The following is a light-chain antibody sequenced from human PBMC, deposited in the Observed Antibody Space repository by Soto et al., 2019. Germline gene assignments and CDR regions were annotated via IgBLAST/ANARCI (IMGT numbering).Light chain of an antibody. CDR2: DVS. CDR3: CSYAGSYTLV. V-gene: IGLV2-11*01. J-gene: IGLJ2*01. CDR1: SSDVGHYNY. Sequence: QSALTQPRSVSGSPGQSVTISCTGTSSDVGHYNYVSWYQQHPGKAPKLMIYDVSKRPSGVPDRLSGSKSGNTASLTISGLQSEDEADYYCCSYAGSYTLVFGGGTKLTVL.